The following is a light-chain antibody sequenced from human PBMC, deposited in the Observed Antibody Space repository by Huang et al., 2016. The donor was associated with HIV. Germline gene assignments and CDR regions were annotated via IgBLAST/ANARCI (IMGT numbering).Light chain of an antibody. CDR3: QQYNHWPLT. J-gene: IGKJ4*01. CDR2: GSS. Sequence: EVVMTQSPATLSVSPGERVTLSCRASQSISTNLAWYQQKPGQAPRPLVFGSSTKATGIPDTGVPMRFSGSGSGTYFTLTISSLRSEDFAVYYCQQYNHWPLTFGGGTKVEIK. CDR1: QSISTN. V-gene: IGKV3-15*01.